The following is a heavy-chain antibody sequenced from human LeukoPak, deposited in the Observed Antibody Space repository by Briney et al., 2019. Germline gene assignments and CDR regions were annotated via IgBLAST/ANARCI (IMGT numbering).Heavy chain of an antibody. D-gene: IGHD3-9*01. J-gene: IGHJ4*02. Sequence: GGSLRLSCATSGFTFSSYAMSWVRQAAGKGLEWVSGIGASGGSTYYADSVKGRFTISRDNSKNTLYLQMNSLRTEDTAVYYCAKAEGYDILTGLDYWGQGTLVTVSS. CDR1: GFTFSSYA. V-gene: IGHV3-23*01. CDR3: AKAEGYDILTGLDY. CDR2: IGASGGST.